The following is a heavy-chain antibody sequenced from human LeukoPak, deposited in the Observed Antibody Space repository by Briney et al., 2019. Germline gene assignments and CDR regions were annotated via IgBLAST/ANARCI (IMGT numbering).Heavy chain of an antibody. CDR1: GFTFSRHG. V-gene: IGHV3-30*03. J-gene: IGHJ4*02. CDR3: ARERGRGRDSPWFDY. Sequence: GGSLRLSCAPSGFTFSRHGMHWVRQAPGKGLEWVAIISNDGSRKYYAHSVEGRFTISRDNSKNTLYLQMDSLRAEDTAVYYCARERGRGRDSPWFDYWGQGTLVTVSS. D-gene: IGHD1-26*01. CDR2: ISNDGSRK.